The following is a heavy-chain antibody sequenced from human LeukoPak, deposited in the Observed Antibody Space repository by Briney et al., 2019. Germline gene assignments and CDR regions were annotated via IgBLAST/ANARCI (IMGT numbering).Heavy chain of an antibody. CDR2: IKHDGGEK. CDR1: GFTVSTNC. V-gene: IGHV3-7*05. J-gene: IGHJ4*02. CDR3: TRSYSPFDY. Sequence: GGSLRLSCAASGFTVSTNCMTWVRQAPGKGLEWVANIKHDGGEKYYVDSVKGRFTISRDNAKNSLYLQMNSLRAEDTAVYYCTRSYSPFDYWGQGTLVTVSS. D-gene: IGHD1-26*01.